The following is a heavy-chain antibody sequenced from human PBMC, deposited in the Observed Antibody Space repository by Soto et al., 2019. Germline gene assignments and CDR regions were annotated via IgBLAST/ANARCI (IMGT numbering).Heavy chain of an antibody. CDR2: VSSTSSHI. CDR1: GFTFSGHT. V-gene: IGHV3-21*01. CDR3: ARCRGYDGSGYAFFDS. D-gene: IGHD3-10*01. Sequence: EVQLVESGGGLVKPGGSLRLSCAASGFTFSGHTINWVRQAPGKGLEWVSSVSSTSSHIYYADSVKGRFTVSRDNAEKSLYLQMNSLRAEDTAIYYCARCRGYDGSGYAFFDSWGQGTLVTVSS. J-gene: IGHJ4*02.